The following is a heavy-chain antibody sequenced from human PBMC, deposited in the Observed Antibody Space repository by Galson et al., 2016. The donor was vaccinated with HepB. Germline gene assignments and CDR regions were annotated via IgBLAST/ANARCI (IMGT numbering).Heavy chain of an antibody. Sequence: SVKVSCKASGGTFSSYGISWVRQAPGQGLEWMGRLIPIFGTTNYAQKFQGRVTITADESTSTAYMELSSLRSEDTAVYYCARDPSRGGGVTIDYWGQGTLVTVSS. CDR2: LIPIFGTT. D-gene: IGHD3-16*01. V-gene: IGHV1-69*13. CDR1: GGTFSSYG. CDR3: ARDPSRGGGVTIDY. J-gene: IGHJ4*02.